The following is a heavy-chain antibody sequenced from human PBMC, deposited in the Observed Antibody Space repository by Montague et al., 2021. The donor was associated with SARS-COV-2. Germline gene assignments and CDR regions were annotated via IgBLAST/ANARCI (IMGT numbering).Heavy chain of an antibody. D-gene: IGHD3-10*01. CDR3: APLGFDSQSYYAHYNWFDL. Sequence: PALVKPTQTLTLTCTFSGISLSTSGVGVAWIRQPPGKALEWLALIYWDDDERYSPSMRSRLTTTKDTSENQVLLRMTNMDPTDTVTYYFAPLGFDSQSYYAHYNWFDLWGQGTLVTVSS. CDR1: GISLSTSGVG. CDR2: IYWDDDE. J-gene: IGHJ5*02. V-gene: IGHV2-5*02.